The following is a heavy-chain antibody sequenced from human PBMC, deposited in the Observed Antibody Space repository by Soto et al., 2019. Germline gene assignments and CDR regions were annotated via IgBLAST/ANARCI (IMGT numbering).Heavy chain of an antibody. CDR3: ARNILGGTTDY. CDR2: INAGNGNT. J-gene: IGHJ4*02. CDR1: GYTFTSYA. D-gene: IGHD1-7*01. V-gene: IGHV1-3*01. Sequence: GASVKVSCKASGYTFTSYAMHWARQAPGQRLEWMGWINAGNGNTKYSQKFQGRVTITRDTSASTAYMELSSLRSEDTAVYYCARNILGGTTDYWGQGTLVTVSS.